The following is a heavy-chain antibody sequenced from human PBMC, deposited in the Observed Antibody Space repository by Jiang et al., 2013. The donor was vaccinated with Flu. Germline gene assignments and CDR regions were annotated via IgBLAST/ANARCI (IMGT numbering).Heavy chain of an antibody. CDR1: GGSFSGYY. CDR3: ARGVWGVYYFDY. CDR2: INHSGST. Sequence: LLKPSETLSLTCAVYGGSFSGYYWSWIRQPPGKGLEWIGEINHSGSTNYNPSLKSRVTISVDTSKNQFSLKLSSVTAADTAVYYCARGVWGVYYFDYWGQGTLVTVSS. J-gene: IGHJ4*02. V-gene: IGHV4-34*01. D-gene: IGHD3-16*01.